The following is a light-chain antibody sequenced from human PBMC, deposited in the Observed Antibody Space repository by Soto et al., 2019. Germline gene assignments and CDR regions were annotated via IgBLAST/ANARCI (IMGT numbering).Light chain of an antibody. J-gene: IGLJ2*01. Sequence: QAVVTQESSLTVSPGGTVTLTCASSTGAVTSGHHPHWLQQKPGQAPRTVIYSTDNKQDWTPARFSGSLLGGKAALTVSGVQPEDEAEYYCLFYDWGAQPHWVFGGGTKLTVL. V-gene: IGLV7-43*01. CDR3: LFYDWGAQPHWV. CDR2: STD. CDR1: TGAVTSGHH.